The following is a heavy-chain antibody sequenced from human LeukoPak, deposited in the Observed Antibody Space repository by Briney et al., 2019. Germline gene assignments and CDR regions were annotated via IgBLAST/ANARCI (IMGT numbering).Heavy chain of an antibody. CDR1: GFTFSSYD. J-gene: IGHJ4*02. Sequence: PGGSLRLSCAASGFTFSSYDMHWVRHVTGKRLEWVSAIGIAGDTYYLDSVKGRFTISRENAKSSLYLQMNSLRAGDTAVYYCARGGDRDYWGQGTLVTVSS. V-gene: IGHV3-13*04. CDR3: ARGGDRDY. CDR2: IGIAGDT.